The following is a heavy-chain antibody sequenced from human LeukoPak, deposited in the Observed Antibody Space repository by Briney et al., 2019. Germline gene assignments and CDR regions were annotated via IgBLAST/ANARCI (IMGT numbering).Heavy chain of an antibody. CDR3: AKDRPDIVVVPAAIPFDY. V-gene: IGHV3-30*02. CDR2: IRFDGSNK. D-gene: IGHD2-2*01. J-gene: IGHJ4*02. Sequence: GGSLRLSCAASGFTFGSYAMHWVRQAPGKGLEWVAFIRFDGSNKYYADSVKGRFTISRDNSKNMLYLQMNSLRAEDTAVYYCAKDRPDIVVVPAAIPFDYWGQGTLVTVSS. CDR1: GFTFGSYA.